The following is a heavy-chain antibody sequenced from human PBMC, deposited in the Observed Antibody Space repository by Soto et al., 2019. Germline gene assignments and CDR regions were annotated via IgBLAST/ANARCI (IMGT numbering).Heavy chain of an antibody. D-gene: IGHD3-10*01. CDR2: ISSSGSTI. CDR3: ARANYYGSGRQTCYSYYGMDV. J-gene: IGHJ6*02. Sequence: QVQLVESGGGLVKPGGSLRLSCAASGFTFSDYYMSWIRQAPGKGLEWVSYISSSGSTIYYADSVKGRFTISRDNAKNXLXLXXNSLRAVDTAVYYCARANYYGSGRQTCYSYYGMDVWGQGTTVTVSS. CDR1: GFTFSDYY. V-gene: IGHV3-11*01.